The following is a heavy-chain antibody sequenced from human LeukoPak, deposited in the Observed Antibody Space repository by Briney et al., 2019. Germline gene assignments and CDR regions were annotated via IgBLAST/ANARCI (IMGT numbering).Heavy chain of an antibody. CDR3: ARGVLYSTDAFDI. CDR2: IKQGGSET. V-gene: IGHV3-7*01. J-gene: IGHJ3*02. Sequence: GGSLRLSCAVSGFTFSSYCMTWVRQAPGKGLEWVANIKQGGSETYYVDSVKGRFAISRDIAKNSLYLQMNSLRAEDTAVYYCARGVLYSTDAFDIWGQGTKVIVSS. CDR1: GFTFSSYC. D-gene: IGHD4-11*01.